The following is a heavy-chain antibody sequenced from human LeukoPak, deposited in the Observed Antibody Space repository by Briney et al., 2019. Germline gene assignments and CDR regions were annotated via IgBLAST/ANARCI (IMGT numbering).Heavy chain of an antibody. CDR1: GGSFSGYY. CDR2: IYYSGIT. V-gene: IGHV4-59*08. Sequence: IPSETLSLTCAVYGGSFSGYYWSWIRQPPGKGLEWIGYIYYSGITNYNPSLKSRVTISVDTSKNKFSLKMSAVTAADTAVYHCARLRSGSSGYYSMDVWGQGTTVTVSS. D-gene: IGHD3-22*01. CDR3: ARLRSGSSGYYSMDV. J-gene: IGHJ6*02.